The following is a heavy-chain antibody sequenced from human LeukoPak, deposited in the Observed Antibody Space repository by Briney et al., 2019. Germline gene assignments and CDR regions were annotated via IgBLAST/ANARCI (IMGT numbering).Heavy chain of an antibody. J-gene: IGHJ4*02. CDR2: ISWNSGSI. CDR1: GFTFDDYA. V-gene: IGHV3-9*01. CDR3: ARDFEPGGGVDY. Sequence: PGGSLRLSCAASGFTFDDYAMHWVRQAPGKGLEWVSGISWNSGSIGYADSVKGRFTISRDNAKNSLYLQMNSLRAEDTAVYYCARDFEPGGGVDYWGQGTLVTVSS. D-gene: IGHD3-16*01.